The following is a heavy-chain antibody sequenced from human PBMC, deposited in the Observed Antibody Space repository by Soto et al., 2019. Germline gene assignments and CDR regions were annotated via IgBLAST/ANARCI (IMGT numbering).Heavy chain of an antibody. CDR3: ARDHTYYYDSSGYPDAFDI. D-gene: IGHD3-22*01. CDR2: FDPEDGET. CDR1: GYILRELS. V-gene: IGHV1-24*01. J-gene: IGHJ3*02. Sequence: GASVKVSCKVSGYILRELSVHWVRQAPGKGLEWMGSFDPEDGETIYAQKFQGRLTMTEDTSTDTAYMELSSLRSDDTAVYYCARDHTYYYDSSGYPDAFDIWGQGTMVTVSS.